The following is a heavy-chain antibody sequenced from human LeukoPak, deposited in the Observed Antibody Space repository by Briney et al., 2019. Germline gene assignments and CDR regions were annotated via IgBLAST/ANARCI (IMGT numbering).Heavy chain of an antibody. CDR3: ARGRTTGEFDY. CDR2: INPIYHIP. J-gene: IGHJ4*02. Sequence: SVKLSCKASGGTFSSYAISWVRQAPGQGLEWMGGINPIYHIPTYAQIFQGRVTITKDESTSTASMDLSSLTSEDTAVYYCARGRTTGEFDYWGQGTLVTVSS. V-gene: IGHV1-69*05. D-gene: IGHD4-11*01. CDR1: GGTFSSYA.